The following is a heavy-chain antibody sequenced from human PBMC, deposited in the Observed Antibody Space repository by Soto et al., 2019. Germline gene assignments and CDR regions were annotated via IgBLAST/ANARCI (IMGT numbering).Heavy chain of an antibody. J-gene: IGHJ4*02. CDR3: ARLGGYYQALDS. CDR1: GGSISPYY. Sequence: SETLSLTCNVSGGSISPYYWSWIRQPPVNGLGWIGYSYYFGSTTYNPSVKGRVTRSVDAWQDQLSLNRSSVTAADTAVFYCARLGGYYQALDSWGQGTLVTVSS. CDR2: SYYFGST. D-gene: IGHD3-22*01. V-gene: IGHV4-59*12.